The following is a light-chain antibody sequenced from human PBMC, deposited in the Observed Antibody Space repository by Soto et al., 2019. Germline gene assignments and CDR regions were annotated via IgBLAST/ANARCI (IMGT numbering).Light chain of an antibody. J-gene: IGLJ3*02. CDR1: SSNIGAGYD. Sequence: QSVLTQPPSVSGAPGQRVTISCTGSSSNIGAGYDVHWYQQLPGTAPKPLIYGTSNRPSGGPDRFSGSKSGTSASLAITGLQAEDEADYYGQSYDSSLSALFGGGTKLTVL. CDR2: GTS. V-gene: IGLV1-40*01. CDR3: QSYDSSLSAL.